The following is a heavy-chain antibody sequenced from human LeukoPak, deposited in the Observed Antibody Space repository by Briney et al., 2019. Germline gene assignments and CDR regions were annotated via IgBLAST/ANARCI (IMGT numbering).Heavy chain of an antibody. CDR3: ARYSSSWYLDAEYFQH. CDR2: IYYSGST. D-gene: IGHD6-13*01. Sequence: MPSQTLSLTCTVSGGSISSGGYYWSWIRQHPGKGLEWIGYIYYSGSTYYNPSLKSRVTISVDTSKNQFSLKLSSVTAADTAVYYCARYSSSWYLDAEYFQHWGQGTLVTVS. V-gene: IGHV4-31*03. CDR1: GGSISSGGYY. J-gene: IGHJ1*01.